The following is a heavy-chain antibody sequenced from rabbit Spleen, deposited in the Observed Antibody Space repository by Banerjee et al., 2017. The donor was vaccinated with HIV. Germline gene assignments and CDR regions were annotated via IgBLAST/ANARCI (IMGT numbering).Heavy chain of an antibody. J-gene: IGHJ4*01. CDR3: ARGGNSYGHDSDAYAADYFDL. V-gene: IGHV1S45*01. CDR1: GVSFSDKDV. D-gene: IGHD6-1*01. Sequence: EQLEESGGGLVKPEGSLTLTCKASGVSFSDKDVMCWVRQAPGKGLEWIACIDSGSSGFTYFATWAKGRFTCSKTSSTTVTLQMTRLTAADTATYFCARGGNSYGHDSDAYAADYFDLWGPGTLVTVS. CDR2: IDSGSSGFT.